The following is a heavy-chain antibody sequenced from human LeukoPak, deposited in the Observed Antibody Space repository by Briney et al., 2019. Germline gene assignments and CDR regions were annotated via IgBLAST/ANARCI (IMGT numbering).Heavy chain of an antibody. V-gene: IGHV4-39*01. D-gene: IGHD6-25*01. CDR3: AKSGGYGLIDY. J-gene: IGHJ4*01. CDR1: GGSITSSSYF. Sequence: PSETLSLTCTVSGGSITSSSYFWGWIRRPPGRGLEWIGTMHYSGSTYYSPSLKTRVTISVDKSKNQFSLKLRSVTAADTAVYYCAKSGGYGLIDYWGQGTLVTVSS. CDR2: MHYSGST.